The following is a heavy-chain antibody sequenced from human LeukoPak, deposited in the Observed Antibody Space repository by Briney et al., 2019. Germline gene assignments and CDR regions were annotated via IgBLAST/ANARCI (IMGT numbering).Heavy chain of an antibody. CDR3: ARQIGGGWSFDY. J-gene: IGHJ4*02. CDR2: IYSGGST. V-gene: IGHV3-66*04. Sequence: GGSLRLSCAASGFTVSTNYMTWVRQAPGKGLEWVSFIYSGGSTYYADSVKGRFTISRDNSKNTLYLQMNSLRAEDTAVYYCARQIGGGWSFDYWGQGTLVTVSS. CDR1: GFTVSTNY. D-gene: IGHD6-19*01.